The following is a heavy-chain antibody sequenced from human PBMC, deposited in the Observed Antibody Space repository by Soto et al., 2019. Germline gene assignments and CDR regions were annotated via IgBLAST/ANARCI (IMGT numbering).Heavy chain of an antibody. CDR3: ARAYSSSSRGYYYGMDV. CDR1: GGTFSSYA. J-gene: IGHJ6*02. CDR2: IIPIFGTA. Sequence: SVKVSCKASGGTFSSYAISWVRQAPGQGLEWMGGIIPIFGTANYAQKFQGRVTITADESTSTAYMELSSLRSEDTAVYYCARAYSSSSRGYYYGMDVWGQGTKVTVSS. V-gene: IGHV1-69*13. D-gene: IGHD6-6*01.